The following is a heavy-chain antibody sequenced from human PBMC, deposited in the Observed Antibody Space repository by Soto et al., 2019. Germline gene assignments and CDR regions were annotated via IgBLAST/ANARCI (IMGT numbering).Heavy chain of an antibody. Sequence: QVQLQESGPGLVKPSQTLSLTCTVSCGSISSGGYYWSWIRQHPGKGLEGVGYIYYSGSTYYNPSLESLVTITVDKSKNQFSLKLSSVTAADTSVYYCAREDMTTDGMDVWGQGTTVTVSS. D-gene: IGHD4-17*01. CDR1: CGSISSGGYY. CDR3: AREDMTTDGMDV. J-gene: IGHJ6*02. V-gene: IGHV4-31*01. CDR2: IYYSGST.